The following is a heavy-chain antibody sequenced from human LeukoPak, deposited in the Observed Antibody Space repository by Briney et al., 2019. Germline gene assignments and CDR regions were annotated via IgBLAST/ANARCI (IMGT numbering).Heavy chain of an antibody. CDR3: AKDTTFSSGVGY. Sequence: GGSLRLSCAASGFTFSSYWMHWVRQAPGKGLVWVSHVNSDGSSTYYADSVKGRFTISRDNSKNTLYLQMNSLRAEDTAVYYCAKDTTFSSGVGYWGQGTLVTVSS. CDR2: VNSDGSST. J-gene: IGHJ4*02. CDR1: GFTFSSYW. D-gene: IGHD6-19*01. V-gene: IGHV3-74*01.